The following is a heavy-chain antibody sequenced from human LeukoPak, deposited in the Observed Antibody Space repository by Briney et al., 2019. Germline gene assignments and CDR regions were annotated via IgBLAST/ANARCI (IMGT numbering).Heavy chain of an antibody. V-gene: IGHV3-23*01. CDR3: AKGKLGQWLAFDY. Sequence: GGSLRLSCAASGFTFSNYAMSWVRQAPGEGLGWVSAISPSGETTYYADSVKGRFTISRDNAKNSLYLQMNSLRAEDTALYYCAKGKLGQWLAFDYWGQGTLVTVSS. CDR2: ISPSGETT. CDR1: GFTFSNYA. D-gene: IGHD6-19*01. J-gene: IGHJ4*02.